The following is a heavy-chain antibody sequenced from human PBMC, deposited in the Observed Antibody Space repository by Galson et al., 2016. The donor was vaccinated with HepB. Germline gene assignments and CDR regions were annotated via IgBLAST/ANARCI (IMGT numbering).Heavy chain of an antibody. CDR3: VKDREDSSGYYFFDD. CDR2: IIRHSGSI. J-gene: IGHJ4*02. CDR1: GFAFAEYA. D-gene: IGHD3-22*01. Sequence: SLRLSCAASGFAFAEYAMHWVRQAPARGLEWVSSIIRHSGSISYAASVKGRFTISRDDAKNSLYLQMYSLRVDDKAFYYCVKDREDSSGYYFFDDWGQGTLVTVSS. V-gene: IGHV3-9*01.